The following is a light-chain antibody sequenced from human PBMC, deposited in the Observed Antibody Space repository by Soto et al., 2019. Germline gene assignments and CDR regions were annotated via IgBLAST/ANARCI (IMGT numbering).Light chain of an antibody. J-gene: IGKJ1*01. CDR1: QTISSW. Sequence: DIPMTKSPSTLSGSVGDRVTITCRASQTISSWLAWYQQKPGKAPKLLIYKASTLKSGVPSRFSGSGSGTEFTLTISSLQPDDFATYYCQHYNSYSEALGQGTKVELK. V-gene: IGKV1-5*03. CDR2: KAS. CDR3: QHYNSYSEA.